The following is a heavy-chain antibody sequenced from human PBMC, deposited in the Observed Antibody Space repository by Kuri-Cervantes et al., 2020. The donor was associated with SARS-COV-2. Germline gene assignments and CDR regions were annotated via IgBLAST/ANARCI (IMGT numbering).Heavy chain of an antibody. V-gene: IGHV2-26*01. CDR1: EFSLSNARMG. CDR2: IFSNDAR. J-gene: IGHJ4*01. D-gene: IGHD4-11*01. CDR3: ARIQATTVIADY. Sequence: SGPTLVKPTETLTLTCTVFEFSLSNARMGVSWIRQPPGKSLEWLAHIFSNDARSYSTSLKSRLTISKDTSKSQVVLTMTNMDPLDTATYYCARIQATTVIADYWGQGTMVTVSS.